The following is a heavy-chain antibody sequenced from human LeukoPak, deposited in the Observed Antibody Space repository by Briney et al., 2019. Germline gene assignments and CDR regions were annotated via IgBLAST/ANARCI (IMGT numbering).Heavy chain of an antibody. D-gene: IGHD2/OR15-2a*01. V-gene: IGHV3-30*04. Sequence: GGSLRLSCAASGFTFSSYAMHWVRQAPGKGLGWVAVISYDGSNKYYADSVKGRFTISRDNSKNTLYLQMNSLRAEDAAVYYCATNSEGYFDYWGQGTLVTVSS. CDR2: ISYDGSNK. J-gene: IGHJ4*02. CDR1: GFTFSSYA. CDR3: ATNSEGYFDY.